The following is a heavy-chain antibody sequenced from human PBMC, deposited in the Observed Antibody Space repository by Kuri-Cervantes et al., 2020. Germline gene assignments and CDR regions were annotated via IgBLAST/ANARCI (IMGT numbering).Heavy chain of an antibody. CDR1: GGSISSSTHY. CDR2: IYYSGNT. CDR3: ARAGHYYDSSGEYYFDY. D-gene: IGHD3-22*01. J-gene: IGHJ4*02. Sequence: SETLSLTCTVSGGSISSSTHYWGWIRQPPGKGLEWIGSIYYSGNTYYNPSLKSRVTISVDTSKNQFSLKLSSVTAADTAVYYCARAGHYYDSSGEYYFDYWGQGTLVTVSS. V-gene: IGHV4-39*07.